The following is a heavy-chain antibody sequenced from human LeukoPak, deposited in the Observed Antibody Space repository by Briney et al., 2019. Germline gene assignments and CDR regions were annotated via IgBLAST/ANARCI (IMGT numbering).Heavy chain of an antibody. D-gene: IGHD2-2*01. CDR1: GFTVSSNS. Sequence: PGGSLRLSCTVSGFTVSSNSMSWVRQAPGKGLEWVSFISTSSSYMHYADSVKGRFTISRDNAKNSLYLQMSSLRAEDTAVYYCARDGCSSTSCRFYNWFDPWGQGTLVTVSS. J-gene: IGHJ5*02. CDR3: ARDGCSSTSCRFYNWFDP. V-gene: IGHV3-21*01. CDR2: ISTSSSYM.